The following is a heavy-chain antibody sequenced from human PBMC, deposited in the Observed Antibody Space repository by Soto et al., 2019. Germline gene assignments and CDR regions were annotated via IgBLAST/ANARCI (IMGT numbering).Heavy chain of an antibody. J-gene: IGHJ4*02. CDR3: ARGDSGGSCYVS. CDR1: GYTFTSYY. D-gene: IGHD2-15*01. Sequence: GASVKVSCKASGYTFTSYYMHWVRQAPGQGLEWMGIINPSGGSTSYAQKFQGWVTMTRDTSISTAYMELSRLRSDDTAVYYCARGDSGGSCYVSWGQGTLVTVSS. V-gene: IGHV1-46*01. CDR2: INPSGGST.